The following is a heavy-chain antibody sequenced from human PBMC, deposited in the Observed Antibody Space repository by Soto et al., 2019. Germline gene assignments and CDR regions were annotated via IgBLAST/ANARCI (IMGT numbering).Heavy chain of an antibody. V-gene: IGHV2-70*01. CDR3: ARVYDSSGYGYWYFDL. CDR2: IDWDDDK. J-gene: IGHJ2*01. D-gene: IGHD3-22*01. Sequence: SGPTLVTPTQTLSLTCTSPWSPLSSSGMCVSWIRQPPGKALEWLALIDWDDDKYYSTSLKTRLTISKDTSKNQVVLTMTNMDPVDTATYYCARVYDSSGYGYWYFDLWGRGTLVTVYS. CDR1: WSPLSSSGMC.